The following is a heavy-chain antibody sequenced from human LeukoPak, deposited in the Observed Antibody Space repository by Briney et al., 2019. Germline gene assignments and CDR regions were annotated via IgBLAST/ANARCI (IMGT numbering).Heavy chain of an antibody. CDR2: INPNSGAT. CDR3: ATGVVVTAILDY. CDR1: GYTFTDYY. Sequence: ASVKVSCKASGYTFTDYYMHWVRQAPGQGLEWMGWINPNSGATNYAQKFQGRVTMTEDTSTDTAYMELSSLRSEDTAVYYCATGVVVTAILDYWGQGTLVTVSS. V-gene: IGHV1-2*02. D-gene: IGHD2-21*02. J-gene: IGHJ4*02.